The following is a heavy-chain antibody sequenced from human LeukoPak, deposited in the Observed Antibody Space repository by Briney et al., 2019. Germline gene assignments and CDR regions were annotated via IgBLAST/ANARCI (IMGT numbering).Heavy chain of an antibody. V-gene: IGHV3-30*04. CDR1: GFTFNNYA. CDR2: ISYEGRDK. Sequence: GRSLRLSCAASGFTFNNYAMHWVRQAPGKGLEWVAFISYEGRDKCYADSVKGRSTISRDNSENTLYLQMNSLRPEDTAVYYCTREVNAFDIWGQGTMVTVSS. J-gene: IGHJ3*02. CDR3: TREVNAFDI.